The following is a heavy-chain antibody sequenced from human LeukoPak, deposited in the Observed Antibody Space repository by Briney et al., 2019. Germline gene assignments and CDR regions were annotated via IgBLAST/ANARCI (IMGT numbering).Heavy chain of an antibody. D-gene: IGHD2-2*01. Sequence: ASVKVSCKASGYTFTSYGINWVRQATGQGLEWMGWMNPNSGNTGYAQKFQGRVTMTRNTSISTAYMELSSLRSEDTAVYYCARHHESRYCSSTSCPTGWFDPWGQGTLVTVSS. CDR2: MNPNSGNT. CDR1: GYTFTSYG. CDR3: ARHHESRYCSSTSCPTGWFDP. V-gene: IGHV1-8*01. J-gene: IGHJ5*02.